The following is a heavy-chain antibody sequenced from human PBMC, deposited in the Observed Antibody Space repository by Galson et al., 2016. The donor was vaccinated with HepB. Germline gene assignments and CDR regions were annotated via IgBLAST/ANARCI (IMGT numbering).Heavy chain of an antibody. J-gene: IGHJ4*02. V-gene: IGHV3-33*06. Sequence: SLRLSCAASGFTFSSYGMHWVRQAPGKGLEWVAVIWYDGSNKYYADSVKGRFTIPRDNSKNTLYLQMNSLKAEDTAVYYCAKDRSSWYGPFDYWGQGTLVSVSS. CDR1: GFTFSSYG. D-gene: IGHD6-13*01. CDR3: AKDRSSWYGPFDY. CDR2: IWYDGSNK.